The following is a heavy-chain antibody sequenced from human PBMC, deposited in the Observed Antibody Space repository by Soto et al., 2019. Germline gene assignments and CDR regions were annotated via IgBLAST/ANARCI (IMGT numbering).Heavy chain of an antibody. J-gene: IGHJ6*04. V-gene: IGHV1-18*01. Sequence: QVQLVQSGAEVKKHGASVKVSCKASGYTFTNYGISWVRQAPGQGLELMGWISAHNGNTNYPNKLQGRVTINTDATTSTAYMELRSLRSDDTAMYYCARDGALGENHDYYGRDVWGRGTTVTVSS. CDR2: ISAHNGNT. D-gene: IGHD3-16*01. CDR3: ARDGALGENHDYYGRDV. CDR1: GYTFTNYG.